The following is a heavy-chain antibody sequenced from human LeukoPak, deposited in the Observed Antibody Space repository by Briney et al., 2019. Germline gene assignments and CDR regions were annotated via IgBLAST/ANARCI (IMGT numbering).Heavy chain of an antibody. CDR3: AGPFGVVSPEDYYGMDV. CDR1: GGTFSSYA. D-gene: IGHD3-3*01. J-gene: IGHJ6*02. V-gene: IGHV1-69*04. CDR2: IISIFGIA. Sequence: SVKVSCKASGGTFSSYAISWVRQAPGQGLEWMGRIISIFGIANYAQKFQGRVTITADKSTSTAYMELSSLRSEDTAVYYCAGPFGVVSPEDYYGMDVWGQGTTVTVSS.